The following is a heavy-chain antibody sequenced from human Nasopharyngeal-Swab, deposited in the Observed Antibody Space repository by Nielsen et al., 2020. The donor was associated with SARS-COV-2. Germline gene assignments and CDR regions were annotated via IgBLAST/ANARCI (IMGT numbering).Heavy chain of an antibody. D-gene: IGHD2-15*01. V-gene: IGHV4-59*01. CDR3: ARDGYCSGESCGYFDL. CDR1: GGSISIYS. J-gene: IGHJ4*02. Sequence: SETLSLTCTVSGGSISIYSWSWIRQSPGKGLEWIGNIAYSGSTKYNPSLKSRVTMSLDTSKNQLSLRLDSVSAADTAVYSCARDGYCSGESCGYFDLWGQGTLVTVSS. CDR2: IAYSGST.